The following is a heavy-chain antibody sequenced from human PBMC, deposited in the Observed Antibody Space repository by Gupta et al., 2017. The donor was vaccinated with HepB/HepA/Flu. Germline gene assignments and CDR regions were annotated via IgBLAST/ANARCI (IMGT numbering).Heavy chain of an antibody. CDR2: ISGSGNTP. Sequence: EVQLLESGGGLVQPGGSLRLSCAASGFTFTNYAMGWVRQAPGKGLEWVSVISGSGNTPYYTDSAKGRCTISRDNSKNMIYLQMTSLRAEDTAVYYCAKGKRGLRFLEWLLSHFDYWGQGTLVTVSS. CDR3: AKGKRGLRFLEWLLSHFDY. V-gene: IGHV3-23*01. J-gene: IGHJ4*02. CDR1: GFTFTNYA. D-gene: IGHD3-3*01.